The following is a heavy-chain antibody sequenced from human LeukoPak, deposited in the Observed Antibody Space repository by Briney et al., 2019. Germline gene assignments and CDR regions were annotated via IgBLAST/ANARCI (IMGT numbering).Heavy chain of an antibody. CDR3: ARMRIAAAGGAYYYYYMDV. V-gene: IGHV3-74*01. CDR2: INSDGSST. J-gene: IGHJ6*03. D-gene: IGHD6-13*01. CDR1: GFTFSSYW. Sequence: GGSLRLSCAASGFTFSSYWMRWVRQAPGKGLVWVSRINSDGSSTSYADSVKGRFTISRDNAKNTLYLQMNSLRAEDTAVYYCARMRIAAAGGAYYYYYMDVWGKGTTVTVSS.